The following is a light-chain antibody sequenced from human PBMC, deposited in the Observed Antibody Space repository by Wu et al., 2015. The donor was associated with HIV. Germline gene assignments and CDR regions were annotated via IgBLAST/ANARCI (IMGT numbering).Light chain of an antibody. CDR1: QSISSY. V-gene: IGKV1-39*01. CDR2: AAS. J-gene: IGKJ1*01. CDR3: QQTHSTPTWT. Sequence: DIQMTQSPSSLSASVGDRVTITCRASQSISSYLYWYQQEPGKAPKLLIYAASSLQTGVPSRFSGSGSGTDFTLTISSLQPEDSATYYCQQTHSTPTWTFGQGTKVEIK.